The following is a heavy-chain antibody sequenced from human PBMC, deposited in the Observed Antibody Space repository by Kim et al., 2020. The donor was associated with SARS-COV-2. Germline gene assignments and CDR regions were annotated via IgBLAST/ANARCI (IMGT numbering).Heavy chain of an antibody. CDR2: IWIDGINT. J-gene: IGHJ3*02. CDR3: ARERGPFDALAI. V-gene: IGHV3-33*01. Sequence: GGSLRLSCTASGFSLRNYGMQWVRQAPGKGLVWVLVIWIDGINTYYADSVKGRFTISRDNSKNTLYLQMSSLRAEDTAVYYCARERGPFDALAILGQGTMVTVSS. CDR1: GFSLRNYG.